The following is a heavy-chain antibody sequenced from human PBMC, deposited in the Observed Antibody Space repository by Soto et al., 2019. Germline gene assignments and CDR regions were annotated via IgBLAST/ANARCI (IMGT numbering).Heavy chain of an antibody. CDR2: IWYDGSNK. D-gene: IGHD1-7*01. Sequence: QVQLVESGGGVVQPGRSLRLSCAASGFTFSSYGMHWVRQAPGKGLEWVAVIWYDGSNKYYADSVKGRFTISRDNSKNTLYLQLNSLRAEDTAVYYCAGDRVTGTDYYYYGMDVWGQGTTVTVSS. CDR1: GFTFSSYG. J-gene: IGHJ6*02. V-gene: IGHV3-33*01. CDR3: AGDRVTGTDYYYYGMDV.